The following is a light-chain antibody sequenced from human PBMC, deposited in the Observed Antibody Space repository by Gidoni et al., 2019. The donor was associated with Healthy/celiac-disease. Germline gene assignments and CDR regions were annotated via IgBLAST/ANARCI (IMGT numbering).Light chain of an antibody. CDR3: CSYAGSYEV. Sequence: QSALTQPRSVSGSPGQSVTISCTGTSSDVGGYNYVSWYPQHPGNAPKLLIYDVSKLPSGVPDLCSGAKSGNTASLTISVLQAEDEADYYCCSYAGSYEVFGGGTKLTVL. CDR1: SSDVGGYNY. V-gene: IGLV2-11*01. J-gene: IGLJ2*01. CDR2: DVS.